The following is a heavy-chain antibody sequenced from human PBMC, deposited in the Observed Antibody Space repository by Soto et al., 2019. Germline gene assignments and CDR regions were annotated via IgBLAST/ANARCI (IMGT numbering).Heavy chain of an antibody. V-gene: IGHV3-23*01. CDR2: ISGSGGST. Sequence: LRLSCAASGFTFKNYAMSWVRQAPGKGLEWVSGISGSGGSTYYADSVKGRFTISRDNSKNTLYLQMNSLRAEDTAVYYCAIEGHSSSWTDPWGQGTLVTVSS. CDR3: AIEGHSSSWTDP. D-gene: IGHD6-13*01. J-gene: IGHJ5*02. CDR1: GFTFKNYA.